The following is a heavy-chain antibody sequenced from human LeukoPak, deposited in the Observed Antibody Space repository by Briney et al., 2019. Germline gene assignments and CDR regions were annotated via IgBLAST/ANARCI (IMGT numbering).Heavy chain of an antibody. Sequence: PGGSLRLSCAASGFTFSSYWMSWVRQAPGEGLEWVANIKQDGSEKYYVDSVKGRFTISRDNAKNSLYLQMNSLRAEDTAVYYCARVGNYYDSSGYYRRDYYYYYYMDVWGKGTTVTISS. D-gene: IGHD3-22*01. V-gene: IGHV3-7*01. CDR1: GFTFSSYW. CDR3: ARVGNYYDSSGYYRRDYYYYYYMDV. CDR2: IKQDGSEK. J-gene: IGHJ6*03.